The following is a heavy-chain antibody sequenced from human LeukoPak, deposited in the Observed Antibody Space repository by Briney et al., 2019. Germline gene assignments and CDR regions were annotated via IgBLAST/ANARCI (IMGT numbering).Heavy chain of an antibody. CDR3: ARWYSSGWAFDY. V-gene: IGHV4-59*08. CDR1: GGSISSYY. CDR2: IHYSGST. D-gene: IGHD6-19*01. J-gene: IGHJ4*02. Sequence: SETLSLTCTVSGGSISSYYWNWVRQPPGKGLEWIGYIHYSGSTKYNPSLKSRVTISVDTSKNQFSLKLSSVTAADTAVYYCARWYSSGWAFDYWGQGTLVTVSS.